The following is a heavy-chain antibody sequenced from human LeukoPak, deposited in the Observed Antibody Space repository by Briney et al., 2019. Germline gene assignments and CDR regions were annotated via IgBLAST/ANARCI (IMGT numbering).Heavy chain of an antibody. CDR1: GLIFGSRW. J-gene: IGHJ4*02. V-gene: IGHV3-7*01. Sequence: GGSLRLSCAASGLIFGSRWMSWIRQAPGKGLEWVANIKRDGSGEYYLDSVKGRFTISRDNAKNSLYLQMNSLRAEDTAVYYCASLLGDKTIFDFCGQGTLVTVSS. CDR2: IKRDGSGE. CDR3: ASLLGDKTIFDF. D-gene: IGHD1-26*01.